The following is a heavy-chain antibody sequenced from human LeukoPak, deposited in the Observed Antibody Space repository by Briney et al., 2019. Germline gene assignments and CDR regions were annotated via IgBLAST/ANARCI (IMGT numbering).Heavy chain of an antibody. J-gene: IGHJ4*02. Sequence: SQTLSLTCTVSGGSISSGSYYWSWIRQPAGKGLEWIGRIYTSGSTNYNPSLKSRVTISVDTSKNQFSLKLSSVTAADTAVYYCARIPATYYYDSSGPYWGQGTLVTVSS. CDR2: IYTSGST. CDR3: ARIPATYYYDSSGPY. CDR1: GGSISSGSYY. V-gene: IGHV4-61*02. D-gene: IGHD3-22*01.